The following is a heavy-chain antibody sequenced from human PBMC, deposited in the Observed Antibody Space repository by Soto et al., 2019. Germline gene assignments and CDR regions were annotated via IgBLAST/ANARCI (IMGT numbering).Heavy chain of an antibody. V-gene: IGHV3-33*01. CDR2: IWYDGSKK. CDR1: GFTFSSYG. D-gene: IGHD6-19*01. CDR3: ARAGSMDGTPFDY. J-gene: IGHJ4*02. Sequence: QVQLVESGGGVVQPGRSLRLSCAASGFTFSSYGMHWVRQAPGKWLEWVAVIWYDGSKKYYADSVKGRFTIARDNSKNTLYLQMNSLRAEATAVYYCARAGSMDGTPFDYWGQGTLVTVSS.